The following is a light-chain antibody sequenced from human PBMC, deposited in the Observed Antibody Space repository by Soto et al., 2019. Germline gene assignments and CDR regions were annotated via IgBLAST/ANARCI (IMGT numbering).Light chain of an antibody. CDR2: DAS. V-gene: IGKV3-11*01. Sequence: EVVLTQSPATLSLSPGERATLSCRASQSVSTYLAWYQHKPGQAPRLLIYDASIRATGTPARFSGGGSGTDFTLTISSLAPEDLAVYYCQQYNKWPLTFGQGTKLEIK. CDR3: QQYNKWPLT. CDR1: QSVSTY. J-gene: IGKJ2*01.